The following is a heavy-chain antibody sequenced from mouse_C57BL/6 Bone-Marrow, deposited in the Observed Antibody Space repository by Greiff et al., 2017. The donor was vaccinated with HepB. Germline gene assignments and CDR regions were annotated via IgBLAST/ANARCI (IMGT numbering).Heavy chain of an antibody. V-gene: IGHV1-85*01. J-gene: IGHJ2*01. Sequence: VQLQQSGPELVKPGASVKLSCKASGYTFTSYDINWVKQRPGQGLEWIGWIYPSDGSTKYNEKFKGKATLTVDTSSSTAYMGLHSLTTEDSAVYFCARDKKNWEVKDYWGQGTTRTVAS. D-gene: IGHD4-1*01. CDR2: IYPSDGST. CDR3: ARDKKNWEVKDY. CDR1: GYTFTSYD.